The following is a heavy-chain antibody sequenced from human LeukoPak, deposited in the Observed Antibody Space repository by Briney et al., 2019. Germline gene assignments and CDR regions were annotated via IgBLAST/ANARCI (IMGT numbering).Heavy chain of an antibody. J-gene: IGHJ4*02. CDR3: AKESESYDSSGSTFHY. V-gene: IGHV3-30*04. D-gene: IGHD3-22*01. CDR2: ISYDGSNK. Sequence: PGGSLRLSCAASGFTFNSYAMHWVRQAPGKGLEWVAVISYDGSNKYYTDSVKGRFTISRDDSKNTLYLQMNSLRAEDTAVYYCAKESESYDSSGSTFHYWGQGTLVTVSS. CDR1: GFTFNSYA.